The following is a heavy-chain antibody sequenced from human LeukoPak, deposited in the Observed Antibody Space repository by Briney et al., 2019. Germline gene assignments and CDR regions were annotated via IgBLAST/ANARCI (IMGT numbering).Heavy chain of an antibody. CDR3: ARGGISAAGTTWRAFDI. J-gene: IGHJ3*02. CDR2: IYTSGGT. Sequence: PSETLSLTCTVSGGSISSYYWSRIRQPAGKGLEWIGRIYTSGGTNYNPSLKSRVTMSVDTSKNQFSLNLSSVTAADTAVYYCARGGISAAGTTWRAFDIWGQGTMVTVSS. D-gene: IGHD6-13*01. V-gene: IGHV4-4*07. CDR1: GGSISSYY.